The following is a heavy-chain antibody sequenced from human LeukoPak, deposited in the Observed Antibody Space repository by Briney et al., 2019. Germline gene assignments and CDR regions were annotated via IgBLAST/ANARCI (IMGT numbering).Heavy chain of an antibody. V-gene: IGHV3-21*01. CDR1: GFTFDDYA. Sequence: GGSLRLSCAASGFTFDDYAMHWVRQAPGKGLEWVSSITSSSSYIYYADSVKGRFTISRDNAKNSLYLQMNSLRAEDTAVYFCARAVSSTIPDYWGQGTRVTVSS. CDR3: ARAVSSTIPDY. D-gene: IGHD3-3*01. CDR2: ITSSSSYI. J-gene: IGHJ4*02.